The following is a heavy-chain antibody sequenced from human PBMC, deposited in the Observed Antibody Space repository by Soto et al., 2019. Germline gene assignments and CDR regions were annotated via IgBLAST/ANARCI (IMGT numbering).Heavy chain of an antibody. CDR1: GFTFSSYS. CDR3: ARSVNYYDSSVYYDAFYI. Sequence: GGSLRLSCAASGFTFSSYSMNWVRQAPGKGLEGVSYISSSSSTIYYADSEKGRFTISRDYAKNSLYLQMNSLRAEDTTVYYCARSVNYYDSSVYYDAFYIWGQGTMVTVSS. V-gene: IGHV3-48*04. J-gene: IGHJ3*02. D-gene: IGHD3-22*01. CDR2: ISSSSSTI.